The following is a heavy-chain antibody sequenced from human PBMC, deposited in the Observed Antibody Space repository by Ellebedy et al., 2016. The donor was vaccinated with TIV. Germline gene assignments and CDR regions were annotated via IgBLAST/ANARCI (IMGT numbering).Heavy chain of an antibody. J-gene: IGHJ4*02. CDR2: INPSGGST. Sequence: ASVKVSCKASGYTFTKYYMHWVRQAPGQGLEWMGLINPSGGSTSYAQKFQGRVTMTRDTSTSTVYMELSSLRSEDTAVYYCTCLQLGIADYFDYWGQGALVTVSS. CDR3: TCLQLGIADYFDY. CDR1: GYTFTKYY. D-gene: IGHD6-13*01. V-gene: IGHV1-46*01.